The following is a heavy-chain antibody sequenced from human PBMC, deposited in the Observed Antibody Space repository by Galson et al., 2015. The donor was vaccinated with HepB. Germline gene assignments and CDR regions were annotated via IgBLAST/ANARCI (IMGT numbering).Heavy chain of an antibody. CDR1: GFTFSSYW. Sequence: SLRLSCAASGFTFSSYWMHWVRQAPGQGLVWVSRSNSDGSSTTYAHSGKGRFTVSRDNAKNTLYLQMNSLRDEDTAVYYCARVHFGLGSISGYWYFDLWGRGTLVTVSS. CDR2: SNSDGSST. V-gene: IGHV3-74*01. D-gene: IGHD3-10*01. CDR3: ARVHFGLGSISGYWYFDL. J-gene: IGHJ2*01.